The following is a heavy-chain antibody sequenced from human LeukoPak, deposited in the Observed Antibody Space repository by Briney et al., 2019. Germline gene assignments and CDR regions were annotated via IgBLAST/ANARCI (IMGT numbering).Heavy chain of an antibody. D-gene: IGHD2-2*01. CDR3: AREEGYCSSTSCSKGGY. Sequence: ASVKVSCKASGGTFSSYAISWVRQAPGQGLEWMGWISAYNGNTNYAQKLQGRVTMTTDTSTSTAYMELRSLRSDDTAVYYCAREEGYCSSTSCSKGGYWGQGTLVTVSS. CDR1: GGTFSSYA. CDR2: ISAYNGNT. V-gene: IGHV1-18*01. J-gene: IGHJ4*02.